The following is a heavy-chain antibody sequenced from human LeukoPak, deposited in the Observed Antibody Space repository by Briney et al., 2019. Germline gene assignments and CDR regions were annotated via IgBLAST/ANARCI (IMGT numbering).Heavy chain of an antibody. V-gene: IGHV4-4*07. CDR3: ARVCSSTSCYGVFDY. J-gene: IGHJ4*02. D-gene: IGHD2-2*01. CDR2: IYASGST. Sequence: SETLSLTCTVSGGSISSYYWSWIRQPAGKGLEWIGRIYASGSTNYNPSLKSRVTMSVDTSKNQFSLKLSSVTAADTAVYYCARVCSSTSCYGVFDYWGQGTLVTVSS. CDR1: GGSISSYY.